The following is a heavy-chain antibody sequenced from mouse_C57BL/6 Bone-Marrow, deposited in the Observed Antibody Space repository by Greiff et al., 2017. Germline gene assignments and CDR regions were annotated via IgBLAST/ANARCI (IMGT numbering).Heavy chain of an antibody. CDR3: AREGYFDV. V-gene: IGHV1-53*01. CDR2: INPSSGGT. Sequence: GEGLEWIGNINPSSGGTNYNEKFKSKATLTVDKSSSTAYMQLSSLTSEDSAVYYCAREGYFDVWGTGTTVTVSS. J-gene: IGHJ1*03.